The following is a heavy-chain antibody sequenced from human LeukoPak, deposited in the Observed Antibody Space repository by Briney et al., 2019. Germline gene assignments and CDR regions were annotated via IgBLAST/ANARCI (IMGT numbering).Heavy chain of an antibody. Sequence: GGSLRLSCAASGFTFSDYYMSWIRQAPGKGLEWVSYISSSGSTIYYADSVKGRFTISRDNAKNSLYLQMNSPRAEDTAVCYCARVLDTAMARDYFDYWGQGTLVTVSS. CDR2: ISSSGSTI. V-gene: IGHV3-11*04. D-gene: IGHD5-18*01. J-gene: IGHJ4*02. CDR1: GFTFSDYY. CDR3: ARVLDTAMARDYFDY.